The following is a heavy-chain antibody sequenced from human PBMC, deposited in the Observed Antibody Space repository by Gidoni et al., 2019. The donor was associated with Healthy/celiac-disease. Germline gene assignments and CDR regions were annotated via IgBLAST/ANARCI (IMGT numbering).Heavy chain of an antibody. CDR1: GGTFSSYT. D-gene: IGHD3-22*01. J-gene: IGHJ4*02. V-gene: IGHV1-69*02. CDR3: ARTSYYYDSRGSYYFDY. Sequence: QVQLVQSGAEVKKPGSSVKVSCKASGGTFSSYTISWVRQAPGQGLEWMGRIIPILGIANYAQKFQVRVTITADKSTSTAYMELSSLRSEDTAVYYCARTSYYYDSRGSYYFDYWGQGTLVTVSS. CDR2: IIPILGIA.